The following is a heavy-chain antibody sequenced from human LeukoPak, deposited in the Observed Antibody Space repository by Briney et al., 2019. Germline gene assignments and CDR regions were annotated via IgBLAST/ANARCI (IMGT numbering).Heavy chain of an antibody. CDR1: GITLSSYD. Sequence: GGSLRLSCAASGITLSSYDMHWVRQAPGKALEWVAVISYDGSNKDYADSVKGRFTISRDNAKNSLSLQMNSLRDEDTAVYYCGKGGYQIDYWGQGTLVTVSS. J-gene: IGHJ4*02. D-gene: IGHD3-16*02. CDR2: ISYDGSNK. CDR3: GKGGYQIDY. V-gene: IGHV3-30-3*01.